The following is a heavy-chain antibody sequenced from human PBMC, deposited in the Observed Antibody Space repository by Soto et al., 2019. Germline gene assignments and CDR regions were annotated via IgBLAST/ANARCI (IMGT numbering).Heavy chain of an antibody. V-gene: IGHV1-8*02. J-gene: IGHJ4*02. D-gene: IGHD6-6*01. CDR2: MNPNSGNT. Sequence: ASVKVSCKASGYTFTSYGINWVRQAPGQGLEWMGWMNPNSGNTGYAQKFQGRVTMTRNTSISTAYMELSSLRSEDTAVYYCARGIAARIDYWGQGTLVTVSS. CDR1: GYTFTSYG. CDR3: ARGIAARIDY.